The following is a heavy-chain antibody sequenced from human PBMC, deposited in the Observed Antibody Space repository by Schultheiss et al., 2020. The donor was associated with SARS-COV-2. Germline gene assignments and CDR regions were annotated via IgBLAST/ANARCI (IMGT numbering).Heavy chain of an antibody. CDR3: ARARDIVVVVAAPTIGGNWFDP. D-gene: IGHD2-15*01. Sequence: SETLSLTCAVSGGSISSSNWWSWVRQPPGKGLEWIGEIYHSGSTNYNPSLKRRVTISVDTSNNQFSLKVSSVTAADTAVYYCARARDIVVVVAAPTIGGNWFDPWGQGTLVTVSS. CDR2: IYHSGST. CDR1: GGSISSSNW. J-gene: IGHJ5*02. V-gene: IGHV4-4*02.